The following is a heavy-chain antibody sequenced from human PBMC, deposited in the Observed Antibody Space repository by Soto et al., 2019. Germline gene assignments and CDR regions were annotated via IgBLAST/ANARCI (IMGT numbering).Heavy chain of an antibody. J-gene: IGHJ5*02. CDR3: TTDASRDSSARGWFDP. D-gene: IGHD6-13*01. V-gene: IGHV3-21*06. CDR1: GITFRLFT. Sequence: PCGSLRLSCAPSGITFRLFTINCVRQAPGKGLEWVSTISSNSAYIYYTDSLRGRFTSSRDNAKNSLHLQMNSLRAEDTAVYYCTTDASRDSSARGWFDPWGPGTLVTVSS. CDR2: ISSNSAYI.